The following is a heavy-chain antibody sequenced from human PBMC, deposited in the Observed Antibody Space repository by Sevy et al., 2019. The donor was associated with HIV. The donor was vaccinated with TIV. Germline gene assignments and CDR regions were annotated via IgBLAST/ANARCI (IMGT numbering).Heavy chain of an antibody. Sequence: GGYLRLSCVTSGFTFARYTMNWVRQAPGKGLEWVAGIFGDGSQRFYADSVRGRFTISRDQSKNTVYLQMNNVRAEDTALYYCAKDREPVSYWEFDFWGQGILVTVSS. CDR2: IFGDGSQR. J-gene: IGHJ4*02. V-gene: IGHV3-23*03. CDR3: AKDREPVSYWEFDF. D-gene: IGHD2-8*02. CDR1: GFTFARYT.